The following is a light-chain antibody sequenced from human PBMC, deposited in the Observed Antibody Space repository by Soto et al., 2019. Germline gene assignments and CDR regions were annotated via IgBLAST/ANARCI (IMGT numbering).Light chain of an antibody. CDR1: QSVLDSSKNKNY. J-gene: IGKJ3*01. Sequence: DIVMTQSPDSLAVSLDERATITCKSSQSVLDSSKNKNYLAWYQQKPGQPPKLLIYWASTRESGVPDRFSGSGSRTDFTLTISSLKAEDVAVYYCQQYYHTPFTFGPGTKVDIK. CDR2: WAS. CDR3: QQYYHTPFT. V-gene: IGKV4-1*01.